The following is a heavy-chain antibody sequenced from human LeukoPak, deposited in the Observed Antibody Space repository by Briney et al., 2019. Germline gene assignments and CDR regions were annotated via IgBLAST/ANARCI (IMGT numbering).Heavy chain of an antibody. Sequence: SETHSLTCAVYGGSFSGYYWSWSRQPPGKGLEWIGEINHSGSTNYNPSLKSRVTISVDTSKHQFSLKLSSVTAADTAVYYCARGSIAVAGTFDYWGARNLVTVSS. CDR2: INHSGST. J-gene: IGHJ4*02. CDR3: ARGSIAVAGTFDY. CDR1: GGSFSGYY. D-gene: IGHD6-19*01. V-gene: IGHV4-34*01.